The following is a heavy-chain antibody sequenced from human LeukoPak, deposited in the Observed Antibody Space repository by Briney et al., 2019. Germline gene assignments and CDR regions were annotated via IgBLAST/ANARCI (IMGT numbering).Heavy chain of an antibody. CDR2: IGPSGSNI. Sequence: PGGSLRLSCAASGFTFGVYAMNWVRGAPGKGVEGVSYIGPSGSNIYYADAVKGRFTISRDNAKDSLYLQMNSLRAEDTAVYYCARDIAHCSGDMCYNIRFASWGQGTLVTVSS. CDR3: ARDIAHCSGDMCYNIRFAS. CDR1: GFTFGVYA. J-gene: IGHJ5*01. D-gene: IGHD2-15*01. V-gene: IGHV3-48*01.